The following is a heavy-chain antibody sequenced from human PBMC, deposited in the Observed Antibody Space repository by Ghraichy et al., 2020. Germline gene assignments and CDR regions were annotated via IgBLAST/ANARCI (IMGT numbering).Heavy chain of an antibody. J-gene: IGHJ4*02. Sequence: ASVKVSCKASGYTFTSYGISWVRQAPGQGLEWMGWISAYNGNTNYAQKLQGRVTMTTDTSTSTAYMELRSLRSDDTAVYYCARDRKSSSSSLSDYWGQGTLVTVSS. CDR2: ISAYNGNT. V-gene: IGHV1-18*01. D-gene: IGHD6-6*01. CDR1: GYTFTSYG. CDR3: ARDRKSSSSSLSDY.